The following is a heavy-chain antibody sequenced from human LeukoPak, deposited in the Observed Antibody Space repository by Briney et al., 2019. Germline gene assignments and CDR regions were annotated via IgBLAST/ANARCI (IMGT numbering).Heavy chain of an antibody. V-gene: IGHV4-34*01. CDR3: ARPHIAAAGRGWFDP. CDR2: INHSGST. Sequence: PSETLSLTCAVYGGSFSGYYWSWIRQPPGKGLEWIGEINHSGSTNYNPSLKSRVTISVDTSKNQFSLKLSSVTAADTAVYYCARPHIAAAGRGWFDPWGQGTLVTVSS. J-gene: IGHJ5*02. CDR1: GGSFSGYY. D-gene: IGHD6-13*01.